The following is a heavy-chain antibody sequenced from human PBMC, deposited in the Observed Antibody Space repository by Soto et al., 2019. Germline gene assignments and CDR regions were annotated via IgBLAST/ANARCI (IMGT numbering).Heavy chain of an antibody. D-gene: IGHD3-3*01. V-gene: IGHV5-51*01. J-gene: IGHJ4*02. CDR1: GYNFAGYS. CDR3: ARGGVSTRTFDY. CDR2: IYPSDSDT. Sequence: PGESLKISCKGSGYNFAGYSIAWVRQMPGKGLELMGIIYPSDSDTRYRPSFQAKVTISADKSISSAYLPWSSLRASDTAMYYCARGGVSTRTFDYWRQGPPGTVSS.